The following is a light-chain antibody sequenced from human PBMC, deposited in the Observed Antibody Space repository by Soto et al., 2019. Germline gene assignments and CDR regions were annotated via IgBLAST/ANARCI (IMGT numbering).Light chain of an antibody. CDR1: QSVSRI. CDR2: GAS. J-gene: IGKJ1*01. CDR3: QQYDKWPPT. V-gene: IGKV3-15*01. Sequence: VMTQSPATLSVSPGERTTLSCRASQSVSRILAWYQQKPGQAPRLLIYGASARATGIPVRFSGSGSGTEFTLTISSLQSEDFAVYCCQQYDKWPPTFGQVTKVDIK.